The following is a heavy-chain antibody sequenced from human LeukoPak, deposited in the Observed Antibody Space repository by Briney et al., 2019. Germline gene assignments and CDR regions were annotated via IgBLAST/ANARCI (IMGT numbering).Heavy chain of an antibody. D-gene: IGHD4-17*01. CDR2: ISSSSNYI. CDR3: ARDGDYGAYFDY. CDR1: GFTFSSYS. V-gene: IGHV3-21*01. J-gene: IGHJ4*02. Sequence: PGGSLRLSCAASGFTFSSYSMNWVRQAPGKGLEWVSSISSSSNYIYNADSVKGRFTISRDNAKNSLYLQMNSLRAEDTAVYYCARDGDYGAYFDYWGQGTLVTVSS.